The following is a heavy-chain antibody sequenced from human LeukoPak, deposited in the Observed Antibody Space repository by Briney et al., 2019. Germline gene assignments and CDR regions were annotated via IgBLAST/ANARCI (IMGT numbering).Heavy chain of an antibody. CDR2: ISSSSSYI. CDR3: ARNFGGGDRSGPFY. Sequence: GGSLRLSCAASGFTFSSYSMNWVRQAPGKGLEWVSSISSSSSYIYYADSVKGRFTISRDNAKNSLYLQMNSLRGEDTAVYYCARNFGGGDRSGPFYWGQGTLVTVSS. J-gene: IGHJ4*02. D-gene: IGHD3-22*01. CDR1: GFTFSSYS. V-gene: IGHV3-21*01.